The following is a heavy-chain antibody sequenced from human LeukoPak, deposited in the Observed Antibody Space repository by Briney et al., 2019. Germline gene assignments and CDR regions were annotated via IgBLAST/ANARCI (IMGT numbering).Heavy chain of an antibody. CDR1: GFRFNSHH. V-gene: IGHV3-30*18. CDR2: APHDRSSP. D-gene: IGHD2-2*01. Sequence: GGSLRLSCAVSGFRFNSHHMHWVRQAPNKGLEWVAVAPHDRSSPSHAASVNGRFTISRDNSKDTLYLQMNSLRAEDTAVYYCAKHDSSTSRRRRTTIGAFDIWGQGTMVTVSS. J-gene: IGHJ3*02. CDR3: AKHDSSTSRRRRTTIGAFDI.